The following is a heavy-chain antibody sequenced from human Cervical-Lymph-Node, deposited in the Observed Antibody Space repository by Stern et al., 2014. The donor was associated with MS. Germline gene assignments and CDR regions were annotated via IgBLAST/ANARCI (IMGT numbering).Heavy chain of an antibody. CDR1: GFTFSSYA. D-gene: IGHD3-22*01. V-gene: IGHV3-23*04. J-gene: IGHJ4*02. Sequence: EMQLVESGGGLVQPGGSLRLSCAASGFTFSSYAMSWVRQAPGKGLEWVSAISGSGGSTYYADSVKGRFTISRDNSKNTLYLQMNSLRAEDTAVYYCAKDLETYYYDSSGYPNFDYWGQGTLVTVSS. CDR3: AKDLETYYYDSSGYPNFDY. CDR2: ISGSGGST.